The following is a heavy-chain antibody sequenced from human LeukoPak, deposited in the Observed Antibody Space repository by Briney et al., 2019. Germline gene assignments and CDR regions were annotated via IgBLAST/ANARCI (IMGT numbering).Heavy chain of an antibody. D-gene: IGHD2-2*03. CDR2: MNPNSGNT. CDR1: GHTFTSYD. CDR3: ARADLGHADSGY. V-gene: IGHV1-8*01. Sequence: ASVKVSCKASGHTFTSYDINWVRQATGQGLEWMGWMNPNSGNTVYAQKFQGRVTMTRETSITTAYMEISSLTSEDTAIYYCARADLGHADSGYWGQGTLVTVSP. J-gene: IGHJ4*02.